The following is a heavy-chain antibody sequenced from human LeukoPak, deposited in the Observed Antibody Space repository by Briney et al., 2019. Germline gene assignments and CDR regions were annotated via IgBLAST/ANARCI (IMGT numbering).Heavy chain of an antibody. CDR3: ARGAVYSSGWYFDY. J-gene: IGHJ4*02. CDR1: GYTFTGYF. D-gene: IGHD6-19*01. V-gene: IGHV1-2*02. CDR2: INPNSGGT. Sequence: GASVKVSCKASGYTFTGYFMHWVRQAPGQGLEWMGWINPNSGGTNYAQKFQGRVTMTRDTSISTAYMELSRLRSDDTAVYYCARGAVYSSGWYFDYWGQGTLVTVSS.